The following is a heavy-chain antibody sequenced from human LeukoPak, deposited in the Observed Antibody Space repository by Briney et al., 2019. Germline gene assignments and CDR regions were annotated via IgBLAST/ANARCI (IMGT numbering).Heavy chain of an antibody. J-gene: IGHJ4*02. CDR3: ASVMVEMATITGFDY. V-gene: IGHV1-2*02. Sequence: ASVTVSFTASGYTFTVYYMHWVRQAHGQGKEWMGWINTNSGGTNNEQKFQGRGTITRDTSISTAYMELSRLRSDDTAVYYCASVMVEMATITGFDYWGQGTLVTVSS. D-gene: IGHD5-24*01. CDR1: GYTFTVYY. CDR2: INTNSGGT.